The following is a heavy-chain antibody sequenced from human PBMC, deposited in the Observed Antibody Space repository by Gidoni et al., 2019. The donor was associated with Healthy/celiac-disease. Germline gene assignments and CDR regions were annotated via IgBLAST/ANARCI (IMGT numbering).Heavy chain of an antibody. CDR3: AKEPRGVTTEG. D-gene: IGHD4-17*01. Sequence: VAVISYDGSNKYYADSVKGRFTISRDNSKNTLYLQMNSLRAEDTAVYYCAKEPRGVTTEGWGQGTLVTVSS. CDR2: ISYDGSNK. V-gene: IGHV3-30*18. J-gene: IGHJ4*02.